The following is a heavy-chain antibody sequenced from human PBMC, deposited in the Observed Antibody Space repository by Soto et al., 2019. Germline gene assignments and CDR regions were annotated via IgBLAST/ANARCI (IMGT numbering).Heavy chain of an antibody. CDR2: ISYDGNNK. CDR1: GFTFNKYG. D-gene: IGHD6-19*01. V-gene: IGHV3-30*18. J-gene: IGHJ6*02. CDR3: AKDQGAAVAGSYGMDV. Sequence: QLVQSGGGVVQWGGSLTISCAASGFTFNKYGLHWVRRAPGKGLEWVAVISYDGNNKHYADSVKGRFTVSRDDSKNTLFLQMNSLRVDDAAVYYCAKDQGAAVAGSYGMDVLGQGTTVTVSS.